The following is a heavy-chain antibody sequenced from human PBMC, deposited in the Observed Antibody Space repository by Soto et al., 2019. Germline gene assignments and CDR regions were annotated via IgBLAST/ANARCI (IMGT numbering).Heavy chain of an antibody. J-gene: IGHJ4*02. CDR1: GFTFSSYE. D-gene: IGHD6-19*01. V-gene: IGHV3-48*03. CDR2: ISSSGSTI. CDR3: ARDPGDSSGWYGVDY. Sequence: EVQLVESGGGLVQPGGSLRLSCAASGFTFSSYEMNWVRQAPGKGLEWVSYISSSGSTIYYADSVKGRFTISRDNAKNSLYLQMTSLRAEDTAVYYCARDPGDSSGWYGVDYWGQGTLVTVSS.